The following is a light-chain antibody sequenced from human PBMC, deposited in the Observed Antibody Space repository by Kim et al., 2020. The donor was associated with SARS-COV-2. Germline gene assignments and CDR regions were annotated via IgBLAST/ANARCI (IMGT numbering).Light chain of an antibody. Sequence: GRPISTAWTVTGSDFGGYIFVSWYKQQPGKAPQLILYDVSHRPSGVSNRFSGSKSGNRASLTIFGLQAEDEADYYCTSYTSTSTLVFGGGTQLTVL. J-gene: IGLJ2*01. CDR1: GSDFGGYIF. CDR3: TSYTSTSTLV. CDR2: DVS. V-gene: IGLV2-14*03.